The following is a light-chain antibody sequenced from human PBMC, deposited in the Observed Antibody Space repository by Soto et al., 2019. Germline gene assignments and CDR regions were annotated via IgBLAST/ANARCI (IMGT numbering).Light chain of an antibody. J-gene: IGKJ5*01. CDR2: DSS. CDR3: QHRSSWPVT. Sequence: EVVLTQSPVTLSLSPGERATLSCSATQSVQSYLAWYQQKPGQAPRLLIYDSSNRATGVPARFSGSGSGTDFTLTISTLEPEDFAVYYCQHRSSWPVTFGQGTRLEIK. V-gene: IGKV3-11*01. CDR1: QSVQSY.